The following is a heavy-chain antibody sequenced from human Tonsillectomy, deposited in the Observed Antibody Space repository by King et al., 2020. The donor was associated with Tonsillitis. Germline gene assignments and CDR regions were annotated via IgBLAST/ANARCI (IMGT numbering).Heavy chain of an antibody. V-gene: IGHV4-59*08. CDR1: GGSISDYH. D-gene: IGHD4-17*01. CDR3: ARHGRRDYGDSKFDF. Sequence: LQLQESGPGLVKPSETLSLTCTVSGGSISDYHWSWIRQPPGKGLEWIGYFFYSGSTIYNPSLKSRVTISVDTSKNQFSLVLSSVTAADTAVYYCARHGRRDYGDSKFDFWGQGTLVTVSS. J-gene: IGHJ4*02. CDR2: FFYSGST.